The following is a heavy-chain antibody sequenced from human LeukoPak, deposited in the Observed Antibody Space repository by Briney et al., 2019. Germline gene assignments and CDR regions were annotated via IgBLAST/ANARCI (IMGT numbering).Heavy chain of an antibody. CDR1: GGSITTYY. D-gene: IGHD3-16*01. CDR3: ARGGNWGSYFDY. J-gene: IGHJ4*02. CDR2: LYYSGGT. Sequence: SETLSLTCTVSGGSITTYYWSWIRQPPGKGLEWIGYLYYSGGTNYNPSLKSRVTTSVDTSENQFSLNLSSVTAADTAVYFCARGGNWGSYFDYWGQGTLVTVSS. V-gene: IGHV4-59*01.